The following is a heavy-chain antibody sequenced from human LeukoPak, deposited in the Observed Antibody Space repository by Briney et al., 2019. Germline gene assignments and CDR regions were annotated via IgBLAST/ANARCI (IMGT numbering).Heavy chain of an antibody. V-gene: IGHV3-21*01. CDR1: GFTFSSYS. Sequence: PGGSLRLSCAASGFTFSSYSMNWVRQAPGKGLEWVSSISSSSSYIYYADSVKGRFTISRDNAKNSLYLQMNSLRAEDTAVYYCARAHGYSSGWSPCDYWGQGTLVTVSS. D-gene: IGHD6-19*01. J-gene: IGHJ4*02. CDR2: ISSSSSYI. CDR3: ARAHGYSSGWSPCDY.